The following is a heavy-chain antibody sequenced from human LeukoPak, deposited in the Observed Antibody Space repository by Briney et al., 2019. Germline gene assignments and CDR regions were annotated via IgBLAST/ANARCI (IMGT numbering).Heavy chain of an antibody. CDR2: ISSSSSSI. D-gene: IGHD2-21*01. CDR3: ARNARLGGGDFDYFDY. CDR1: GFTFSSYE. J-gene: IGHJ4*02. Sequence: GGSLRLSCAASGFTFSSYEMNWVRQAPGKGLEWVSNISSSSSSIYYADSVKGRFTISRDNAKNSLYLQMNSLRAEDTAVYYCARNARLGGGDFDYFDYWGQGTLVTVSS. V-gene: IGHV3-48*01.